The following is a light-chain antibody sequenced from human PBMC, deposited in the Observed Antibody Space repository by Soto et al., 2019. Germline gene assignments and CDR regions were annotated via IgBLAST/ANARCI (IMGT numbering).Light chain of an antibody. CDR2: GAS. CDR1: QSVSSN. J-gene: IGKJ1*01. CDR3: QQHTNCPPP. V-gene: IGKV3-15*01. Sequence: EIVMTQSPATLSVSPGERATLSCRASQSVSSNLAWYQQKPGQAPRLLIYGASTRATGIPARFSGSGSGTEFTLTISSLQSEDIATQYCQQHTNCPPPFGQGTKVEIK.